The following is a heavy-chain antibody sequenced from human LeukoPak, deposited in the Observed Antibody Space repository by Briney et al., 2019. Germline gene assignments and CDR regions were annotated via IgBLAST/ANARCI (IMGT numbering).Heavy chain of an antibody. V-gene: IGHV3-30*18. CDR2: ISYDGSNK. CDR3: AKDGMDV. J-gene: IGHJ6*02. CDR1: GFTFSSYG. Sequence: GGSLRLSCSASGFTFSSYGMHWVRQAPGKGLEGVAVISYDGSNKYYADSVKGRFTISRDNSKNTLYLQMNSLRAEDTAVYYCAKDGMDVWGQGTTVTVSS.